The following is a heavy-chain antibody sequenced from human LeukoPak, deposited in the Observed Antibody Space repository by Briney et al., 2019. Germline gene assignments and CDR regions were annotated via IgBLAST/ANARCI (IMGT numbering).Heavy chain of an antibody. CDR3: AREITMIVGSFDY. Sequence: GVLRLSCAASGFTFSSYCIKWVHQTPGKGLEWVASIKQDGSETYYVDSVKGRFTISRDNAKNPLYVQMNSLRAEDTAVYYCAREITMIVGSFDYWGQGTLVTVSS. D-gene: IGHD3-22*01. CDR1: GFTFSSYC. V-gene: IGHV3-7*01. CDR2: IKQDGSET. J-gene: IGHJ4*02.